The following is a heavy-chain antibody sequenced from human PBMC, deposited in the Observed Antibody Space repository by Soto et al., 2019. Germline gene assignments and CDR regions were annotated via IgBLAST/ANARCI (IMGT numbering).Heavy chain of an antibody. CDR2: IFPADSDT. D-gene: IGHD3-16*01. J-gene: IGHJ4*02. Sequence: GESLKISCKASGFTFTNSWIAWVRQTPGKGLEWLGIIFPADSDTRYNPSFQGQVTISVDNSISTAYLRWNSLEASDTATYFCARHPSHYSDNTYYYYRFDFWGPGTLVTVSS. CDR3: ARHPSHYSDNTYYYYRFDF. V-gene: IGHV5-51*01. CDR1: GFTFTNSW.